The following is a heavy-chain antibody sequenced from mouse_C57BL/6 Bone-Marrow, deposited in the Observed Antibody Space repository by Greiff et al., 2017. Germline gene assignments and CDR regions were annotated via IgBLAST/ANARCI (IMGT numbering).Heavy chain of an antibody. CDR1: GYTFTSYW. CDR3: ARLYDGYYTDAMDY. Sequence: QVQLQQPGAELVKPGASVKLSCKASGYTFTSYWMHWVKQRPGQGLEWIGMIHPNSGSTNYNEKFKGKATFTADTSSNTAYMQLSSLTTEDSAIYYCARLYDGYYTDAMDYWGQGTSVTVSS. D-gene: IGHD2-3*01. V-gene: IGHV1-64*01. J-gene: IGHJ4*01. CDR2: IHPNSGST.